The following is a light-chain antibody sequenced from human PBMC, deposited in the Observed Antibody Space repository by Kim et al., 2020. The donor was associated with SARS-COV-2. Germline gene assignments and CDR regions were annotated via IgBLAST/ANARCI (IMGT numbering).Light chain of an antibody. CDR1: SSNIGLNN. J-gene: IGLJ2*01. CDR3: AAWDDSLNGLL. Sequence: GQRVTISCSGRSSNIGLNNVHWYQQLPGTAPKLLIHSNDQRPSGVPDRFSGSKSGTSASLAISGLQSEDDADYYCAAWDDSLNGLLFGGGTQLTVL. CDR2: SND. V-gene: IGLV1-44*01.